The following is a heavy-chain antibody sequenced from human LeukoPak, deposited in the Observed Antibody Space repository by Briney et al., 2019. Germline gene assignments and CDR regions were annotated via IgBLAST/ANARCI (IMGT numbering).Heavy chain of an antibody. Sequence: GGSLRLSCAASGFTFAGYAMSWVRQAPGKGLEWVANIKLDGSEKYYVDSVKDRFTISRDNAKKSLYLQMNSLRVEDTAVYYCARGHYGMDVWGQGTTVTVSS. CDR1: GFTFAGYA. CDR3: ARGHYGMDV. CDR2: IKLDGSEK. V-gene: IGHV3-7*03. J-gene: IGHJ6*02.